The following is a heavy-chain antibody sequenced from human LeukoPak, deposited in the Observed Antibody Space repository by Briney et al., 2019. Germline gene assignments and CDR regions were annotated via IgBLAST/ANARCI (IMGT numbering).Heavy chain of an antibody. J-gene: IGHJ4*02. CDR3: ARHLRRGDGYNTGFYYFDY. CDR1: GGSFSGYY. V-gene: IGHV4-34*01. D-gene: IGHD5-24*01. CDR2: INHSGST. Sequence: KSSETLSLTCAVYGGSFSGYYWSWIRQPPEMGLEWIGEINHSGSTNYNPSLKSRVTISVDTSKNQFSLKLSSVTAADTAVYYCARHLRRGDGYNTGFYYFDYWGQGTLVTVSS.